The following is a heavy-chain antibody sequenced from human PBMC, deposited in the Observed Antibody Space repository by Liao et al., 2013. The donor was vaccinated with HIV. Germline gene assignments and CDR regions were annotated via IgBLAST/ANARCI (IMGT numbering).Heavy chain of an antibody. D-gene: IGHD2-21*01. J-gene: IGHJ4*02. Sequence: QVQLQQWGAGLLKPSETLSLTCAVYGGSFSGYYWTWIRQPPGKGLEWIGEINHSGSTKYHPSLKSRLTISVDTSKNQFSLNLSAVTAADTAVYYCARVETETSGSDSIDSWGQGIQVTVSS. CDR3: ARVETETSGSDSIDS. V-gene: IGHV4-34*01. CDR1: GGSFSGYY. CDR2: INHSGST.